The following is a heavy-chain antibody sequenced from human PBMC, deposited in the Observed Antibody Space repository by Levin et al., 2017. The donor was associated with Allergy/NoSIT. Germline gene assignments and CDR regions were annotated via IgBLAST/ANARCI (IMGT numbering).Heavy chain of an antibody. CDR1: GFTFSSYG. CDR2: ISYDGSNK. D-gene: IGHD3-10*01. Sequence: GGSLRLSCAASGFTFSSYGMHWVRQAPGKGLEWVAVISYDGSNKYYADSVKGRFTISRDNSKNTLYLQMNSLRAEDTAVYYCAKDQGWFGELLLYGMDVWGQGTTVTVSS. V-gene: IGHV3-30*18. J-gene: IGHJ6*02. CDR3: AKDQGWFGELLLYGMDV.